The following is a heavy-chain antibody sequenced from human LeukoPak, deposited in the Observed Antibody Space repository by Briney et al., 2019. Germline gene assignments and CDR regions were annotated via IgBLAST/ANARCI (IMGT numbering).Heavy chain of an antibody. V-gene: IGHV3-30*18. CDR1: GFTFSSYG. CDR3: AKNIGGFDY. CDR2: ISYDVGKK. Sequence: PGGSLRLSCAASGFTFSSYGMHWVRQAPGKGLEWVAVISYDVGKKYYADSVKGRFTISRDNSKNTLYLQMNSLRAEDTAVYYCAKNIGGFDYWGQGTLVTVSS. J-gene: IGHJ4*02. D-gene: IGHD4-23*01.